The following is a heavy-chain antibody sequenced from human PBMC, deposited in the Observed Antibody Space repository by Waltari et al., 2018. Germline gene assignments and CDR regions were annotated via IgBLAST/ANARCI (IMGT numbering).Heavy chain of an antibody. CDR1: GGSFSGYY. J-gene: IGHJ4*02. CDR3: ARRGGYDYVWGSYRPVYFDY. V-gene: IGHV4-34*01. D-gene: IGHD3-16*02. Sequence: QVQLQQWGAGLLKPSETLSLTCAVYGGSFSGYYWSWIRQPPGKGLEWIGEINQSGSTNYNPSLKSRVTISVDTSKNQFSLKLSSVTAADTAVYYCARRGGYDYVWGSYRPVYFDYWGQGTLVTVSS. CDR2: INQSGST.